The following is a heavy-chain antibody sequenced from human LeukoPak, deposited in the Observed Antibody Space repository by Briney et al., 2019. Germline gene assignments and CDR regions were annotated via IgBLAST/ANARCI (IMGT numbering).Heavy chain of an antibody. CDR2: ISSSGSTI. CDR3: ARGDYSYMDV. CDR1: GFTFSSYE. Sequence: GGSLRLSCAASGFTFSSYEMNWVRQAPGKGLEWVSYISSSGSTIYYADSVKGRFTISRDNAKNSLYLQMNSLRAEDTAVYYCARGDYSYMDVWGKGTTVTVSS. V-gene: IGHV3-48*03. J-gene: IGHJ6*03.